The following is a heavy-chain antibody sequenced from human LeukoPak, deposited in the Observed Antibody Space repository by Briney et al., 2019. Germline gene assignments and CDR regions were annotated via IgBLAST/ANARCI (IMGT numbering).Heavy chain of an antibody. CDR2: IYYSGST. V-gene: IGHV4-39*01. J-gene: IGHJ4*02. D-gene: IGHD4-17*01. CDR1: AGSISSSSYY. Sequence: SETLSLTCTVSAGSISSSSYYWGWIRQPPGKGLQWIGSIYYSGSTYYNPSLKSRVTISVATSKNQFSLKLSSVTAADTAVYYCARRGITTVTTFDYWGQGTLVTVPS. CDR3: ARRGITTVTTFDY.